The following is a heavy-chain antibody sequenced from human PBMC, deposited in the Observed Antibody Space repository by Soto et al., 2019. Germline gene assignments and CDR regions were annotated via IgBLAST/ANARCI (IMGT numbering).Heavy chain of an antibody. CDR3: ARWGYCSSTSCQNWNDVFDY. CDR2: IYYSGST. D-gene: IGHD2-2*01. CDR1: GGSISSSSYY. V-gene: IGHV4-39*01. Sequence: QLQLQESGPGLVKPSETLSLTCTVSGGSISSSSYYWGWIRQPPGKGLEWIGSIYYSGSTYYNPSLKSRVTISVDTSKNQFSLKLSSVTAADTAVYYCARWGYCSSTSCQNWNDVFDYWGQGTLVTVSS. J-gene: IGHJ4*02.